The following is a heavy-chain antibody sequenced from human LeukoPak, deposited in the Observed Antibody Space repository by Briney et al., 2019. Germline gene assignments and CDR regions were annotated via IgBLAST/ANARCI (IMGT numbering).Heavy chain of an antibody. Sequence: GGSLRLSCEASGFTLSSSGMHWVRQSPGKGLEWVAVICNDGSNKYYADSVKGRFTISRDKSKNTLYLQMNSLRAEDTAVYYCARDYCSSTSCLFDYWGQGTLVTVSS. D-gene: IGHD2-2*01. CDR1: GFTLSSSG. V-gene: IGHV3-33*01. J-gene: IGHJ4*02. CDR2: ICNDGSNK. CDR3: ARDYCSSTSCLFDY.